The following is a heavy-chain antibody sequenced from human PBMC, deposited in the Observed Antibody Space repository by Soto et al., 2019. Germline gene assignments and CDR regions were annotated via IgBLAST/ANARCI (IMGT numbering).Heavy chain of an antibody. Sequence: GGSLRLSCAASGFTFSGSAMHWVRQASGKGLEWVGRIRSKANSYATAYAASVKGRFTISRDDSKNTAYLQMNSLKTEDTAVYYCTTPIQLWSFTYYYYGMDVWGQGTTVTVS. CDR3: TTPIQLWSFTYYYYGMDV. CDR2: IRSKANSYAT. D-gene: IGHD5-18*01. V-gene: IGHV3-73*01. CDR1: GFTFSGSA. J-gene: IGHJ6*02.